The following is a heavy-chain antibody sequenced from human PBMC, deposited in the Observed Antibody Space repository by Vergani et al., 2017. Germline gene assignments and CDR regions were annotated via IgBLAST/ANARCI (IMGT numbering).Heavy chain of an antibody. J-gene: IGHJ4*02. CDR3: AGKDYSINFDY. CDR2: INHSGST. Sequence: QVQLQQWGAGLLKPSETLSLTCAVYGGSFSGYYWSWIRQPPGKGLEWIGEINHSGSTNYNPSLKSRVTISVDTSKNQFSVKLSSVTAADTAVYYCAGKDYSINFDYWGQGTLVTVSS. CDR1: GGSFSGYY. D-gene: IGHD4-11*01. V-gene: IGHV4-34*01.